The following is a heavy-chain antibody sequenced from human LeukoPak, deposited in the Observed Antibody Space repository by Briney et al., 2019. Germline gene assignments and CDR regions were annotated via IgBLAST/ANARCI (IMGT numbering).Heavy chain of an antibody. CDR3: ARASRSGAVAGLDY. V-gene: IGHV3-53*01. J-gene: IGHJ4*02. CDR2: IYSGGST. Sequence: PGGSLRLSCAASGFTVSSNYMSWVRQAPGKGLEWVSVIYSGGSTYYADSVKGRFTISRDNSKNTLYLQMNSLRAEDTAVYYCARASRSGAVAGLDYWGQGTLVTVSS. D-gene: IGHD6-19*01. CDR1: GFTVSSNY.